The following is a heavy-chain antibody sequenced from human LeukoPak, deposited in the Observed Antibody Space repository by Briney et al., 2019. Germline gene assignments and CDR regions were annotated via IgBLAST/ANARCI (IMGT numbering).Heavy chain of an antibody. Sequence: SGGSLRLSCAASGFTFSDYYMSWIRQAPGKGLEWVSYISSSGSTIYYADSVKGRFTISRDNAKNSLYLQMNSLRAEDTALYYCAKEGSRYFDSPAEFDYWGQGTLVTVSS. J-gene: IGHJ4*02. CDR2: ISSSGSTI. CDR1: GFTFSDYY. V-gene: IGHV3-11*01. D-gene: IGHD3-9*01. CDR3: AKEGSRYFDSPAEFDY.